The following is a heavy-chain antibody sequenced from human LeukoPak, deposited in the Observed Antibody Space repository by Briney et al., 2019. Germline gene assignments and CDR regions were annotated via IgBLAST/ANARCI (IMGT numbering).Heavy chain of an antibody. CDR3: ARGARGAEGGY. D-gene: IGHD3-10*01. CDR2: IHHSGST. V-gene: IGHV4-34*01. CDR1: GGSFSGYY. J-gene: IGHJ4*02. Sequence: SETLSLTCAVYGGSFSGYYWSWIRQPPGKGLEWLGEIHHSGSTNYNPSLKSRSTISADTSKNQFSLKLSSVTGADTAVYYCARGARGAEGGYWGQGTLVTVSS.